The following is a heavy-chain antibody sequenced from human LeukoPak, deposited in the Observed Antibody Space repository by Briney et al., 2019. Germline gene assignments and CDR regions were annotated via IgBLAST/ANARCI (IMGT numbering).Heavy chain of an antibody. CDR3: AREAYCGGPSCFAVNYMDV. V-gene: IGHV3-7*01. Sequence: GGSLRLSCVASGSGFTFSEFWMGWVRHAPGERLEWVANIKGDGSETYYVDSVKGRFTISRDNVKNSVYLQMNSLRADDTSMYRCAREAYCGGPSCFAVNYMDVWGKGTTVTVSS. CDR1: GSGFTFSEFW. D-gene: IGHD2-2*01. CDR2: IKGDGSET. J-gene: IGHJ6*03.